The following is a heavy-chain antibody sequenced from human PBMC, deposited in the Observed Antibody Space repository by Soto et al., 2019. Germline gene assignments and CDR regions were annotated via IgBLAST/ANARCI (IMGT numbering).Heavy chain of an antibody. CDR2: ISYDGSNK. V-gene: IGHV3-30*18. J-gene: IGHJ4*02. Sequence: QVQVVESGGGVVQPGRSLRLSCAASGFTFSSYGMHWVRQAPGKGLEWVAVISYDGSNKYYADSVKGRFTISRDNSKNTLYLQMNCLRAEDTAVYYCAKDSSSWYVYYFDYWGQGTLVTVSS. D-gene: IGHD6-13*01. CDR3: AKDSSSWYVYYFDY. CDR1: GFTFSSYG.